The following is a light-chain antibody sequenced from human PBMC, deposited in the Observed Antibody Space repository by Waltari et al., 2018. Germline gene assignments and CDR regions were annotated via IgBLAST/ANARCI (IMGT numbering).Light chain of an antibody. V-gene: IGLV2-8*01. CDR2: EVS. CDR1: SSDVGGYNY. J-gene: IGLJ3*02. CDR3: SSYAGSNNWV. Sequence: QSALTQPPSASGSPGQSVTISCTGTSSDVGGYNYVSWYQQHPGKAPKRMLYEVSKRPSGVPDLFSGSKSGNTASLTVSGLQAEDEADYYCSSYAGSNNWVFGGGTKLTVL.